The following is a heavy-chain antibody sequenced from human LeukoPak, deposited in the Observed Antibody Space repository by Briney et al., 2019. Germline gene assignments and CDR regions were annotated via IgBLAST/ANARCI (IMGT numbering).Heavy chain of an antibody. CDR2: IRSKAYGGTT. D-gene: IGHD1-26*01. CDR3: TRDPIPVGATAEGY. J-gene: IGHJ4*02. Sequence: GGSLRLSCTPSGFTFGDYAMSWVRQAPGKGLEWVGFIRSKAYGGTTEYAASVKGRFTISRDDSKSIAYLQMNSLRTEDTAVYYCTRDPIPVGATAEGYWGQGTLVTVSS. CDR1: GFTFGDYA. V-gene: IGHV3-49*04.